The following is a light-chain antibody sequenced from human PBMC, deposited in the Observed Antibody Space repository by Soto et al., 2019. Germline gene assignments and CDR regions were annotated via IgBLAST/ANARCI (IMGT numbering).Light chain of an antibody. V-gene: IGKV4-1*01. Sequence: DIVMTQSPDSLAVSLGERATINCKSSQSVLYSSNNKNYLAWYQQKPGQPPKLLIYWASIRESGVPDRFSGIWSGTDFTLTISSMQAEDVAVYYCQQYYATPPTFGQGTKVEIK. J-gene: IGKJ1*01. CDR3: QQYYATPPT. CDR1: QSVLYSSNNKNY. CDR2: WAS.